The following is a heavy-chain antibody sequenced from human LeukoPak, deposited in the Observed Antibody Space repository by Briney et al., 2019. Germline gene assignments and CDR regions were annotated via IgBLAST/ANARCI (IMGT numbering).Heavy chain of an antibody. V-gene: IGHV1-69*13. CDR1: GGTFSSYA. CDR2: IIPIFGTA. Sequence: ASVKVSCKASGGTFSSYAISWVRQAPGQGLEWMGGIIPIFGTANYAQKFQGRVTITADESTSTAYMELSSLRSEDTAVYYCARDRTYCSGGSCFLKGVYYYGMDVWGQGTTVTVSS. J-gene: IGHJ6*02. D-gene: IGHD2-15*01. CDR3: ARDRTYCSGGSCFLKGVYYYGMDV.